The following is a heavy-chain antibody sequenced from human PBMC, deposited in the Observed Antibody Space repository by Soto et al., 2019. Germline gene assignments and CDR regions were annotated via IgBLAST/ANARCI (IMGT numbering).Heavy chain of an antibody. J-gene: IGHJ4*02. V-gene: IGHV1-18*01. D-gene: IGHD1-1*01. CDR1: GYTFTSYG. CDR2: ISAHNGNT. CDR3: ARRRYGDY. Sequence: QVNLVQSGAEVKKPGASVKVSCKGSGYTFTSYGITWVRQAPGQGLEWMGWISAHNGNTNYAQKIQGRVTVTRDTSTSTAYMELRSLRSDDTAVYYCARRRYGDYSGQGALVTVSS.